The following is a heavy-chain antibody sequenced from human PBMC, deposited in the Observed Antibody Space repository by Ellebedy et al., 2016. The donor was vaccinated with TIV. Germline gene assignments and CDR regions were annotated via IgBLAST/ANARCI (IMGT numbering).Heavy chain of an antibody. CDR1: GGSISSSGYY. V-gene: IGHV4-39*07. D-gene: IGHD2-2*01. CDR2: IHRSGSS. CDR3: ARGRNMRGTNVKDWFDP. J-gene: IGHJ5*02. Sequence: SETLSLXXTVSGGSISSSGYYWDWNRQSPGMGLEWVGSIHRSGSSYSSPSLKSRVTVSVDTSKSQFSLKLSSVTAADTAVYYCARGRNMRGTNVKDWFDPWGQGTLVTVSS.